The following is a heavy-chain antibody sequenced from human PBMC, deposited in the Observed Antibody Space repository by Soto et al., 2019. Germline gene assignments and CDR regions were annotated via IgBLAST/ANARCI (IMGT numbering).Heavy chain of an antibody. CDR1: GFSLSTTGVG. CDR2: IYWDDDK. D-gene: IGHD1-1*01. V-gene: IGHV2-5*02. J-gene: IGHJ4*02. Sequence: QITLKESGPTLVKPTQTLTLTCTFSGFSLSTTGVGVGWIRQPPGKALEWLALIYWDDDKRSSPSLKSRLTLPEDTSKNPVVLTLTNMDPVDTGTYYCAHRHERKYGLFDYWGQGTLVPVSS. CDR3: AHRHERKYGLFDY.